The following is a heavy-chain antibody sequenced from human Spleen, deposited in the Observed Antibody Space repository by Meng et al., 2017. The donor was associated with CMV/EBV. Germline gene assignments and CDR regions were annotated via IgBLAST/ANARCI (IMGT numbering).Heavy chain of an antibody. Sequence: GESLKISCAASGFTFSSYSMSWVRQAPGKGLEWVSVIYSGGSSTSYADPVKGRFTISRDNSKNTLFPQMNSLRAGDTAVYYCAKDTRTGGVALRPTGYGMDVWGQGTTVTVSS. CDR2: IYSGGSST. J-gene: IGHJ6*02. D-gene: IGHD6-6*01. CDR3: AKDTRTGGVALRPTGYGMDV. V-gene: IGHV3-23*03. CDR1: GFTFSSYS.